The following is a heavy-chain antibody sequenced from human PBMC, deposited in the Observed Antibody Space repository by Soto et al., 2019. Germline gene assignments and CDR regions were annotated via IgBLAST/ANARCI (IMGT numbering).Heavy chain of an antibody. Sequence: PGGSLRLSCAASGFTFSSYGMHWVRQAPGKGLEWVAVIWYDGSNKYYADSVKGRFTISRDNSKNTLYLQMNSLRAEDTAVYYCARESSGYSYGYPTYYFGYWGQGTLVTVSS. CDR3: ARESSGYSYGYPTYYFGY. D-gene: IGHD5-18*01. V-gene: IGHV3-33*01. CDR2: IWYDGSNK. CDR1: GFTFSSYG. J-gene: IGHJ4*02.